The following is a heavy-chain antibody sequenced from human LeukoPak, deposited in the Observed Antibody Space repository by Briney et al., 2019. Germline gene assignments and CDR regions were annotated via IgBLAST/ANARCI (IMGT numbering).Heavy chain of an antibody. CDR3: AKDLVGYDFWSGNPFDY. CDR1: GFTFSSYG. V-gene: IGHV3-30*18. J-gene: IGHJ4*02. Sequence: GGSLRLSCAASGFTFSSYGMHWVRQAPGKGLEWVAVISYDGSNKYYADSVKGRFTISRDNSKNTLYLQMNSLRAEDTAVYYCAKDLVGYDFWSGNPFDYWGQGTLVTVSS. CDR2: ISYDGSNK. D-gene: IGHD3-3*01.